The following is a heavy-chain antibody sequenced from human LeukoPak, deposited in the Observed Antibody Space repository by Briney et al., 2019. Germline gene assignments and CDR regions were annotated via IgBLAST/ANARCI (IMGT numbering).Heavy chain of an antibody. D-gene: IGHD2-2*02. CDR2: INHSGST. CDR1: GGSFSGYY. Sequence: SETLSLTCAVYGGSFSGYYWSWIRQPPGKGLEWIGEINHSGSTNYNPSHKSRVTISVDTSKNQFSLKLSSVTAADTAVYYCARLVRIVVVPAAIRYYYYGMDVWGQGTTVTVSS. J-gene: IGHJ6*02. V-gene: IGHV4-34*01. CDR3: ARLVRIVVVPAAIRYYYYGMDV.